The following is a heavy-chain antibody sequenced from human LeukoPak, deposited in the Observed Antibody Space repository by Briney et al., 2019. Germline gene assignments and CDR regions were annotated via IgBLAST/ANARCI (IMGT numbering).Heavy chain of an antibody. D-gene: IGHD6-19*01. Sequence: GGSLRLSCAASGFTFSNYGMHWVRQAPGKGLEWVALIWYDGSSKYYADSVKSRFTISRDNSKNTLYLQMNSLRAEDTAVYYCAKIWGSSGWYEYSFDYWGQGTLVTVSS. CDR3: AKIWGSSGWYEYSFDY. CDR1: GFTFSNYG. CDR2: IWYDGSSK. V-gene: IGHV3-33*06. J-gene: IGHJ4*02.